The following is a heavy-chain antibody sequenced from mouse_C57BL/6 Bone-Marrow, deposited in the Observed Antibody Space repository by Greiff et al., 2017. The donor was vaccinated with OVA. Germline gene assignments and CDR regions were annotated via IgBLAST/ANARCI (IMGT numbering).Heavy chain of an antibody. D-gene: IGHD1-1*01. CDR3: ASPLITTVTYFDV. Sequence: QVQLQQSGAELVKPGASVKMSCKASGYTFTSYWITWVEQRPGQGLEWIGDIYPGSGSTNYNEKFKSKATLTVDTSSSTAYMQLSSLTSEDSAVYYCASPLITTVTYFDVWGTGTTVTVSS. J-gene: IGHJ1*03. CDR2: IYPGSGST. CDR1: GYTFTSYW. V-gene: IGHV1-55*01.